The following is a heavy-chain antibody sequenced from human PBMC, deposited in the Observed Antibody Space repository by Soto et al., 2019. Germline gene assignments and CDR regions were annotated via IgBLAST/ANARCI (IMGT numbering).Heavy chain of an antibody. CDR3: ARGSHFDFSSGYADSFDV. V-gene: IGHV4-34*01. Sequence: QVQLQQWGAGLLEPSETLSLTCAVYGGSFSGYYWGWFRQPPGKGLEWIGEVKHSGNINYNPSLKTRLTVSVDTPRNQFSLKLSSMTAADTAMYYCARGSHFDFSSGYADSFDVWGQGTMVTVSS. J-gene: IGHJ3*01. CDR1: GGSFSGYY. CDR2: VKHSGNI. D-gene: IGHD3-3*01.